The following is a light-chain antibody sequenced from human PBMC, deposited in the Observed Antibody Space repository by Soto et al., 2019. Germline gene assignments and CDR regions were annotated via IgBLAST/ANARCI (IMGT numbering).Light chain of an antibody. CDR1: SSNIGSNY. CDR3: AAWDDSLSGVV. Sequence: QSVLTQPPSASGTPGQRVTISCSGSSSNIGSNYVCWYQHLPGTAPKLLISRNNQRPSGVPDRFSGSKSGTSASLAISGLRSEDEADYYCAAWDDSLSGVVFGGGTKVTVL. V-gene: IGLV1-47*01. J-gene: IGLJ3*02. CDR2: RNN.